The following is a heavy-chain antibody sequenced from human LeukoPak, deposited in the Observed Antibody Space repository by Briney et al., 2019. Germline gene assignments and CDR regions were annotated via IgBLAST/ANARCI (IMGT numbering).Heavy chain of an antibody. CDR2: ISSSGSTI. J-gene: IGHJ5*02. CDR3: ARDLDPELNTDRWFDP. Sequence: GGSLRLSCAASGFTFSDYYMSWIRQAPGKGLEWVSYISSSGSTIYYADSVKGRFTISRDNAKNSLYLQMSSLRAEDTAVYYCARDLDPELNTDRWFDPWGQGTLVTVSS. D-gene: IGHD1-7*01. CDR1: GFTFSDYY. V-gene: IGHV3-11*01.